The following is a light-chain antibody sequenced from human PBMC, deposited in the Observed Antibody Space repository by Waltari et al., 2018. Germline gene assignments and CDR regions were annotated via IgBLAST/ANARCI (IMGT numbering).Light chain of an antibody. Sequence: IVLTQSPGTLSLSPGERATLACRASQSVSRSLAWYQQKPGQAPKLLINGASTRATGIPARFTGSGSGADVSLTISSLEPEVFAIYFCQHYVRLPATFGQGTKVEIK. J-gene: IGKJ1*01. V-gene: IGKV3-20*01. CDR2: GAS. CDR1: QSVSRS. CDR3: QHYVRLPAT.